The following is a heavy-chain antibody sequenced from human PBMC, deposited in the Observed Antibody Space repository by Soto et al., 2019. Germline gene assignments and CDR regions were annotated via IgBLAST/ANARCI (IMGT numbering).Heavy chain of an antibody. CDR2: ISSSSSTI. V-gene: IGHV3-48*01. J-gene: IGHJ4*02. CDR3: ARDYRDLWSPPRYYFVN. Sequence: GGSLRLSCAASGFTFSSYSMNWVRQAPGKGLEWVSYISSSSSTIYYADSVKGRFTISRDNAKNSLYLQMNSLRAEDTAVYYCARDYRDLWSPPRYYFVNWGQGTVVTVSS. CDR1: GFTFSSYS. D-gene: IGHD3-3*01.